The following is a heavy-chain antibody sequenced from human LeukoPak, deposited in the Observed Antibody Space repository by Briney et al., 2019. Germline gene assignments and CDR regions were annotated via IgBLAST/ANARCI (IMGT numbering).Heavy chain of an antibody. J-gene: IGHJ3*02. CDR3: AAPVIAVDGTAFDI. CDR2: INPSSGGT. D-gene: IGHD6-19*01. V-gene: IGHV1-2*02. CDR1: GYTFTGYY. Sequence: ASVKVSCKASGYTFTGYYMHWVRQAPGQGLEWMGWINPSSGGTRYAQKFQGRVTMTRDTSIRTAYMDLTSLGSDDTAVYYCAAPVIAVDGTAFDIWGQGTMVTVSS.